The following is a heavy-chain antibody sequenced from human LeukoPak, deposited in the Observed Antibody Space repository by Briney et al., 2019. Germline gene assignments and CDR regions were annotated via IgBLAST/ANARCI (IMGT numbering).Heavy chain of an antibody. V-gene: IGHV3-11*03. CDR1: GFTFSDYY. CDR3: AKIGLTSSASAY. CDR2: ISSSSSYT. Sequence: GGSLRLSCAASGFTFSDYYMSWIRQAPGKGLEWVSYISSSSSYTNYADSVKGRFTISRDNAKNSLYLQMNSLRAEDTAIYYCAKIGLTSSASAYWGQGTLVTVSS. J-gene: IGHJ4*02. D-gene: IGHD2-8*01.